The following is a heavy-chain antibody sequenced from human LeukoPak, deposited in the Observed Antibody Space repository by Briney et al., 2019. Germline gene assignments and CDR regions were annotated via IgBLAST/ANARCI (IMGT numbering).Heavy chain of an antibody. V-gene: IGHV3-23*01. CDR3: ANQYCSSTSCYGAVDY. CDR2: IRGSGGST. CDR1: GFTFSSYA. Sequence: GGSLRLSCAASGFTFSSYAMSWVRQAPGKGLEWVSDIRGSGGSTYYADSVKGRFTISRDNSKTTLYLQMNSLRAEDTAVYYCANQYCSSTSCYGAVDYWGQGTLVTVSS. J-gene: IGHJ4*02. D-gene: IGHD2-2*01.